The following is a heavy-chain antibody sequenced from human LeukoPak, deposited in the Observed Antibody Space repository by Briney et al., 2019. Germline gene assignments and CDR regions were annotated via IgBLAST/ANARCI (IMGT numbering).Heavy chain of an antibody. CDR2: MNPNSGNT. CDR1: GYTFTSYD. Sequence: ASVKVSCKASGYTFTSYDINWVRQATGQGLEWMGWMNPNSGNTGYAQKFQGRVTMTRNTSISTAYMELSSLRSEDTAVYYCAREGADIVVVPAAPSTHYGMDVWGQGTTVTVSS. V-gene: IGHV1-8*01. J-gene: IGHJ6*02. CDR3: AREGADIVVVPAAPSTHYGMDV. D-gene: IGHD2-2*01.